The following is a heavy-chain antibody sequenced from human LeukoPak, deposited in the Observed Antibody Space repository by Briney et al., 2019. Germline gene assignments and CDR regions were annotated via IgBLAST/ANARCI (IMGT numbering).Heavy chain of an antibody. CDR3: ARDRKQLVGYYFDY. D-gene: IGHD6-6*01. CDR1: GFTFSSYW. CDR2: IKQDGGAK. J-gene: IGHJ4*02. Sequence: PGGSLRLSCAASGFTFSSYWMSWVRQAPGKGLEWVANIKQDGGAKYYVDSVKGRFTISRDNAKNSLYLQMNSLRAEDTAVYYCARDRKQLVGYYFDYWGQGTLVTVPS. V-gene: IGHV3-7*05.